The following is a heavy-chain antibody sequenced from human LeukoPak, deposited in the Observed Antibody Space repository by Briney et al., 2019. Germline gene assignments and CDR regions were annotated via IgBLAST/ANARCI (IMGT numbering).Heavy chain of an antibody. CDR1: GYIFTNFG. D-gene: IGHD6-13*01. CDR3: ARDSSSWFYYFYGMDV. Sequence: ASVKVSCKASGYIFTNFGISWGRQPPGQGLEWMGWISAYNDNTNYAQNLQGRLTMTTDTSTSTAYMELRSLRSDDPAVYYCARDSSSWFYYFYGMDVWGQGTTVTVSS. J-gene: IGHJ6*02. CDR2: ISAYNDNT. V-gene: IGHV1-18*01.